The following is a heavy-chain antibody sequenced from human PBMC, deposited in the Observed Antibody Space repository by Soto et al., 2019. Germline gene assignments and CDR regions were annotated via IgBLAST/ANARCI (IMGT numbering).Heavy chain of an antibody. CDR2: IFHGGST. CDR1: GAPITWGDYS. Sequence: SETLSLTCALSGAPITWGDYSWNWIRQPPGKGLEWIGYIFHGGSTYCNPSVRSRVTISVDRSRTQFSLKMSSVTAADTAVYYCARGRVVVPAAVMVNCLDPWGQGALVTVSS. J-gene: IGHJ5*02. CDR3: ARGRVVVPAAVMVNCLDP. V-gene: IGHV4-30-2*01. D-gene: IGHD2-2*01.